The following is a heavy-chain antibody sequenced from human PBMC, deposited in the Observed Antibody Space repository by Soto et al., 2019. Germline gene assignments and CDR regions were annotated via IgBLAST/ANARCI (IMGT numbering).Heavy chain of an antibody. CDR3: AKKRMVEVTAPSALDN. CDR1: GFTFSSYS. V-gene: IGHV3-30-3*02. CDR2: ISYDGTYK. J-gene: IGHJ4*02. Sequence: PGGSLRLSCAASGFTFSSYSMHWVRQAPGEGLEWVAVISYDGTYKYYAESVRGRFTISRDNSKNTLYLQMNSLRAEDTALYYCAKKRMVEVTAPSALDNWGQGTLVTVSS. D-gene: IGHD2-21*02.